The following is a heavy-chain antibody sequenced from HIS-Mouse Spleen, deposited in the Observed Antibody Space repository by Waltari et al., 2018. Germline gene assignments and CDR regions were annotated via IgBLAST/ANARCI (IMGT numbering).Heavy chain of an antibody. CDR1: GFTVSSYA. D-gene: IGHD6-13*01. J-gene: IGHJ4*02. V-gene: IGHV3-30*04. CDR3: ARDKGSSWKGY. CDR2: ISYDGSNK. Sequence: QVQLVESGGGVVQPGRSLRLSCAASGFTVSSYAMPWVRLAPGKGLEWVAVISYDGSNKYYADSVKGRFTISRDNSKNTLYLQMNSLRAEDTAVYYCARDKGSSWKGYWGQGTLVTVSS.